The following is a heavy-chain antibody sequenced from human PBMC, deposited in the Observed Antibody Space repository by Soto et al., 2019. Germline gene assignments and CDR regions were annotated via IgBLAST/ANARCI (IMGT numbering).Heavy chain of an antibody. CDR3: ARGSGLRFLEGDYYYYGMDV. Sequence: KTSETLSLTCTVSGGSISSYYWSWIRQPPGKGLEWIGYIYYSGSTNYNPSLKSRVTISVDTSKNQFSLKLSSVTAADTAVYYCARGSGLRFLEGDYYYYGMDVWGQGTTVTVSS. CDR1: GGSISSYY. CDR2: IYYSGST. V-gene: IGHV4-59*01. D-gene: IGHD3-3*01. J-gene: IGHJ6*02.